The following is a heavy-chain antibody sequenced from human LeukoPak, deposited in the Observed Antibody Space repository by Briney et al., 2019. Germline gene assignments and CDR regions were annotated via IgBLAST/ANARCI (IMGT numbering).Heavy chain of an antibody. CDR1: LDSLSINSAT. D-gene: IGHD1-1*01. V-gene: IGHV6-1*01. J-gene: IGHJ4*02. CDR2: TYYRSEWYH. CDR3: ARSTVSYFDY. Sequence: SQTPSLTYALSLDSLSINSATWNWIRQSPSRGLEWVGRTYYRSEWYHDYAVSLKSRITIHPEPSKNQFSLHLNSVTPEDMAVYYCARSTVSYFDYWVQGNLVTVSS.